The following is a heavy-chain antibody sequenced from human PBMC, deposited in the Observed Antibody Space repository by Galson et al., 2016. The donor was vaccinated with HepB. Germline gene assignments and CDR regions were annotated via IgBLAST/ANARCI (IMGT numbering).Heavy chain of an antibody. D-gene: IGHD4-17*01. J-gene: IGHJ3*02. CDR1: GFTFDNYP. Sequence: SLRLSCAASGFTFDNYPMHWVRQAPGKGLDWVAAISYDGRDKYYADSVKGRFTISRDNSRNMVYLEMNSLRPEDTAVYYCARDPYGDNDAFDIWGQGTMVSVSS. CDR3: ARDPYGDNDAFDI. V-gene: IGHV3-30-3*01. CDR2: ISYDGRDK.